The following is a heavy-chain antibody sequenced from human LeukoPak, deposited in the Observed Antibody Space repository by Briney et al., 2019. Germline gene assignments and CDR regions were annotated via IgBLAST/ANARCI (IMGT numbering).Heavy chain of an antibody. CDR2: IYYSGST. D-gene: IGHD3-10*01. V-gene: IGHV4-61*08. Sequence: SETLSLTCTVSGDSISSGDYYWSWIRQPPGKGLEWIGYIYYSGSTNYNPPLKSRVTISVDTSKNQFSLKLSSVTAADTAVYYCARGDGPLWFGEYWGQGTLVTVSS. CDR3: ARGDGPLWFGEY. CDR1: GDSISSGDYY. J-gene: IGHJ4*02.